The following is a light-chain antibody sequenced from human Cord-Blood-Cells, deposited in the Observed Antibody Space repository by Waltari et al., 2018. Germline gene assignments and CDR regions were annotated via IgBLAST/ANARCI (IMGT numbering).Light chain of an antibody. CDR3: SSYTSSSTLVV. Sequence: QSALTQPASVSGSPGQSITISCTGTSSDAGGYNYVSCYQQHPGKAPKLMIYDASNRPSGVSNRFSGSKSGNTASLTISGLQAEDEADYYCSSYTSSSTLVVFGGGTKLTIL. CDR1: SSDAGGYNY. V-gene: IGLV2-14*01. J-gene: IGLJ2*01. CDR2: DAS.